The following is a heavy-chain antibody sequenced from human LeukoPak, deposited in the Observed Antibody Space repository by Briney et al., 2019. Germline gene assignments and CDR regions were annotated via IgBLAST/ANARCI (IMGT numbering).Heavy chain of an antibody. CDR1: GFTFSTFA. CDR3: ARAKRGTPLPISYYYYAMDV. J-gene: IGHJ6*02. V-gene: IGHV3-23*01. D-gene: IGHD1-1*01. CDR2: ISGSGTST. Sequence: GGSLRLSCAASGFTFSTFAMNRVRQARGKGLEWVSGISGSGTSTYYADSVKGRFTISRDNSNNTLYLHMGSLRAEDTAVYFCARAKRGTPLPISYYYYAMDVWGQGTTVTVSS.